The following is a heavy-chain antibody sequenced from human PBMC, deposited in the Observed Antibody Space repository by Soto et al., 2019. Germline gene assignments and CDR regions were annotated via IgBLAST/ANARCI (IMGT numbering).Heavy chain of an antibody. CDR1: GFTFNNYG. J-gene: IGHJ3*01. Sequence: QVQLLESGGGVVQPGRSLRLSCAASGFTFNNYGIHWARQAPGKGLEWVAAISNDGSEKYYADSVKGRLTISRDNSKNKVFLQMSSMRAENTAVYYCAKDQARSASHGIDWGQGTMVTVSS. D-gene: IGHD1-26*01. CDR2: ISNDGSEK. V-gene: IGHV3-30*18. CDR3: AKDQARSASHGID.